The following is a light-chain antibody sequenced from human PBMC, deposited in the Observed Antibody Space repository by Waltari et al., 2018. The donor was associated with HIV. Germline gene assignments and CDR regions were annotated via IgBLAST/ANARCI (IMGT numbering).Light chain of an antibody. CDR3: QRYNNWAQHT. J-gene: IGKJ2*01. CDR1: QSGSSN. CDR2: GAS. V-gene: IGKV3-15*01. Sequence: EIVMTQSPATLSVSPGERATLSCRASQSGSSNFAWYQQKPGQAPRLRINGASTRATGSTARCSGSGSGTEFTLTSSSLHSEESAVYYCQRYNNWAQHTFGQGTTLGIK.